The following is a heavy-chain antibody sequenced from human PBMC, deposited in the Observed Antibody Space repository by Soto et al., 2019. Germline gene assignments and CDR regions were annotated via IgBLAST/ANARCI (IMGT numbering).Heavy chain of an antibody. J-gene: IGHJ1*01. V-gene: IGHV3-48*03. CDR3: ARGGVY. Sequence: PGGSLRLSCEATGFTFSSHEMNWIRQTPGKRLEWIAKISGSGSTINYADSVKGRFTISRDNVQRTLHLQMDSLRVEDTGVYYCARGGVYWGRGTLVIVSS. CDR2: ISGSGSTI. CDR1: GFTFSSHE. D-gene: IGHD2-8*01.